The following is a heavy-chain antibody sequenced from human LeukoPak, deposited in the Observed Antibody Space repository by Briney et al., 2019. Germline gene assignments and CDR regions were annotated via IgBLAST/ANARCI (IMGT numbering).Heavy chain of an antibody. V-gene: IGHV4-59*01. CDR2: IYYSGST. D-gene: IGHD6-13*01. CDR3: ARARRISSWYWFGP. CDR1: GGSISSYY. Sequence: SETLSLTCTVSGGSISSYYWSWIRQPPGKGLEWIGYIYYSGSTNYNPSLKSRVTISVDTSKNQFSLKLSSVTAADTAVYYCARARRISSWYWFGPWGQGTLVTVSS. J-gene: IGHJ5*02.